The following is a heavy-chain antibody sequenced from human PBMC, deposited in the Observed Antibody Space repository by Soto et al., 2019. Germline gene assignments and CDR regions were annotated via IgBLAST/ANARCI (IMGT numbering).Heavy chain of an antibody. Sequence: GSLIVSCASSGVTFRDYDMGWILQAPGEGLEWVSYISSSSTYINNADSVKGRFTISRDNAKNSLYLQMSSLRAEDTGLYYCERVTEGGYREFDKWAQGTLVTVSS. V-gene: IGHV3-11*05. D-gene: IGHD3-22*01. CDR1: GVTFRDYD. J-gene: IGHJ4*02. CDR3: ERVTEGGYREFDK. CDR2: ISSSSTYI.